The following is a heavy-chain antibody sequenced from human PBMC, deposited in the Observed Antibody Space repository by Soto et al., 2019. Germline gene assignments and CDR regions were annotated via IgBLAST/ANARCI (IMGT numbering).Heavy chain of an antibody. CDR1: GGSISKFY. CDR2: VYATGTT. Sequence: QVQLQESGPGLVKPSETLSLSCSVSGGSISKFYWSWIRKTAGKGLEWMGRVYATGTTDYNPSLRSRVSMSVDISKKTFSLRLTSVTAADTGVYYCVRDGSKTLRDCFDPWGQGKLVTVSS. J-gene: IGHJ5*02. V-gene: IGHV4-4*07. CDR3: VRDGSKTLRDCFDP.